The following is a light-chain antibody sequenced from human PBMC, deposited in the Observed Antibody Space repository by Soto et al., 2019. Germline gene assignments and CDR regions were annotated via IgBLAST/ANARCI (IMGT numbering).Light chain of an antibody. CDR2: EVS. CDR3: CSYTSSTSAV. V-gene: IGLV2-14*01. J-gene: IGLJ2*01. CDR1: SSDVGRYNY. Sequence: QSALTQPASVSGSPGQSITISCTGTSSDVGRYNYVSWFQQHLGKAPKLMIFEVSTRPSGVSNRFSGSKSGNTASLTISGLQIEDEADYYCCSYTSSTSAVFGGGTKLTVL.